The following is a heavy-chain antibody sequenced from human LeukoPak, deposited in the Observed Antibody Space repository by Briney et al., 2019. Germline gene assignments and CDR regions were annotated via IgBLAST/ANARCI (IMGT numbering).Heavy chain of an antibody. CDR3: ARQGLYTYYFDY. CDR1: GFTVSTNY. CDR2: IYSGGST. Sequence: GGSLRLSCAASGFTVSTNYMTWVRQAPGKGLEWVSIIYSGGSTYYAEYVKGRFTISRDNSKNTLHLQMNSLRAEDTAVYYCARQGLYTYYFDYWGQGTLVTVSS. V-gene: IGHV3-66*04. D-gene: IGHD2-2*02. J-gene: IGHJ4*02.